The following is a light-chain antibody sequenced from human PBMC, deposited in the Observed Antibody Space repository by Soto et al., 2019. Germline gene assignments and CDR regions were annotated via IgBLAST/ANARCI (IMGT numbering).Light chain of an antibody. CDR1: QLISSW. CDR2: AAS. Sequence: DIQMTQSPSSLAASVGDRVTITCRASQLISSWLGWYQQKPGHAPKLLIYAASNLQSGVPSRFSGSASGTEFTLTISSLQAKDFVPYYGQQASNFPFTSGGGT. J-gene: IGKJ4*01. CDR3: QQASNFPFT. V-gene: IGKV1-12*01.